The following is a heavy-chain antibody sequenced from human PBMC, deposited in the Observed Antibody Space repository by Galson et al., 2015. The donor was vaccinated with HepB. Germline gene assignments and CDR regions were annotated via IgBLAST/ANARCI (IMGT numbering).Heavy chain of an antibody. D-gene: IGHD6-6*01. CDR3: AKGPYSSSSLDY. Sequence: SLRLSCAASGFTFSSYAMSWVRQAPGKGLEWVSAISGSGGSTYYADSVKGRFTISRDNSKNTLYLQMNSLRAEDTAVYYCAKGPYSSSSLDYWGQGTLVTVSS. V-gene: IGHV3-23*01. CDR1: GFTFSSYA. CDR2: ISGSGGST. J-gene: IGHJ4*02.